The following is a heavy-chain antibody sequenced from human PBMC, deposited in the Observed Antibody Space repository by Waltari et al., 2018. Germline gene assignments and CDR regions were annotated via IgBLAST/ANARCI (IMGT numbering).Heavy chain of an antibody. CDR2: IYSGGTT. CDR3: ARGYCSGGSCFYGMDV. J-gene: IGHJ6*02. Sequence: VQVVGYGGGFGPAWGSLGPPCAGPGISGHLNHISWARQGPGKGRDCGSVIYSGGTTYYADAVKGRFTISRDNSKNTLYLQMYSLRAEDTALYYCARGYCSGGSCFYGMDVWGQGTTVTVSS. CDR1: GISGHLNH. D-gene: IGHD2-15*01. V-gene: IGHV3-66*01.